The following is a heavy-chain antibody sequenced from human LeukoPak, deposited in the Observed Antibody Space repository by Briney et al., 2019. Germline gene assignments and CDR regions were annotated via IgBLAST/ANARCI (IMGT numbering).Heavy chain of an antibody. CDR1: GLSVRGSY. J-gene: IGHJ4*02. V-gene: IGHV3-53*01. Sequence: GGSLSLSCVASGLSVRGSYMSWVRQAPGKGLEWVSVICSGDRTYYADSVKGRFTISRDTSKNTLYLQMNNLRADDTAMYYCTRDLTGTTWSENDYWGQGTLVTISS. CDR2: ICSGDRT. CDR3: TRDLTGTTWSENDY. D-gene: IGHD6-13*01.